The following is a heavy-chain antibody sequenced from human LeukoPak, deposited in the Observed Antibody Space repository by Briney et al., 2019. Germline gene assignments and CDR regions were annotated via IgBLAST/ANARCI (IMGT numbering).Heavy chain of an antibody. Sequence: GGSLRLSCAASGLSLSDYAMSWVRQAPGKGLEWVAVIRGSGASTFYADSVKGRFTISRDNSKSTLYLQMNSLRAEDTALYYCARDGPVAGVELDQWGQGTLVTVSS. CDR3: ARDGPVAGVELDQ. CDR2: IRGSGAST. J-gene: IGHJ4*02. D-gene: IGHD6-19*01. V-gene: IGHV3-23*01. CDR1: GLSLSDYA.